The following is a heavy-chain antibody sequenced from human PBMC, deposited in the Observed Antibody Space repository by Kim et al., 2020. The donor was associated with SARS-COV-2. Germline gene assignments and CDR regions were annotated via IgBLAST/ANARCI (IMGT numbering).Heavy chain of an antibody. D-gene: IGHD3-16*01. V-gene: IGHV3-23*01. CDR3: ATKARTRDFLLSGGHFYSYMDV. Sequence: GGSLRLSCAVSGFNIRDHAMAWVRQAPGKGLEWVSSITDTGVTNYAHAVEGRFSVSSDTSQSTLHLHMNSLTGEDTAMYFCATKARTRDFLLSGGHFYSYMDVWGEGTAVTVSS. CDR1: GFNIRDHA. CDR2: ITDTGVT. J-gene: IGHJ6*03.